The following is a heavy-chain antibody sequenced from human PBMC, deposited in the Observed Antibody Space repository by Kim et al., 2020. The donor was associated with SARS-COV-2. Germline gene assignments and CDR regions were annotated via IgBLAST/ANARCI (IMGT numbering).Heavy chain of an antibody. CDR3: ARDLKKIPAYYYYGMDV. Sequence: LKSRVTMSVDTSKNQFSLKLSSVTAADTAVYYCARDLKKIPAYYYYGMDVWGQGTTVTVSS. J-gene: IGHJ6*02. D-gene: IGHD2-2*01. V-gene: IGHV4-4*06.